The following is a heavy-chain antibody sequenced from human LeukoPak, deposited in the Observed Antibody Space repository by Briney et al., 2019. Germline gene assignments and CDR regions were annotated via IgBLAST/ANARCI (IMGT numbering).Heavy chain of an antibody. CDR1: GYSFTIKY. CDR2: INPSGGST. CDR3: AGGQLWIFDF. J-gene: IGHJ4*02. Sequence: GASVKVSCKASGYSFTIKYLHWVRQAPGQGPEWMGIINPSGGSTSYTQKFQGRFTMTRDTSTSTVYMELSSLKSEDTAVYYCAGGQLWIFDFWGQGTLVTVSS. V-gene: IGHV1-46*03. D-gene: IGHD5-18*01.